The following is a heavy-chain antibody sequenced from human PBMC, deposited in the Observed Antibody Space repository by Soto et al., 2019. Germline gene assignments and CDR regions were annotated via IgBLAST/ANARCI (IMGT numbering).Heavy chain of an antibody. V-gene: IGHV3-30*18. Sequence: PGGSMGLSCASSGFSVYSYGMHWVRQAPGKGLEWVAVISYDGSNKYYADSVKGRFTISRDNSKNTLYLQMNSLRAEDTAVYYCAKDVNNYDLWSSSLTDVWGKGTTVTVSS. CDR1: GFSVYSYG. CDR3: AKDVNNYDLWSSSLTDV. D-gene: IGHD3-3*01. CDR2: ISYDGSNK. J-gene: IGHJ6*04.